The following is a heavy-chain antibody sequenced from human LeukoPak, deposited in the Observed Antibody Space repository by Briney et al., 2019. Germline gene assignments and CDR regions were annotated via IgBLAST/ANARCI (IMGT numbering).Heavy chain of an antibody. CDR1: GFTFSSYS. J-gene: IGHJ4*02. Sequence: GGSLRLSCAASGFTFSSYSMNWVRQAPGRGLEWVSSISSSSSYIYYADSVKGRFTISRDNAKNSLYLQMNSLRAEDTAVYYCARDPYTWGSYRLPLDYWGQGTLVTVSS. V-gene: IGHV3-21*01. CDR2: ISSSSSYI. D-gene: IGHD3-16*02. CDR3: ARDPYTWGSYRLPLDY.